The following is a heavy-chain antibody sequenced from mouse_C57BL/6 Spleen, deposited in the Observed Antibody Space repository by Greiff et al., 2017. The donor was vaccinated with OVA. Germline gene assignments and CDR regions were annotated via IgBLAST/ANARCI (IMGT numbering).Heavy chain of an antibody. V-gene: IGHV1-69*01. D-gene: IGHD1-1*01. CDR2: IDPSDSYT. Sequence: QVQLQQPGAELVMPGASVKLSCKASGYTFTSYWMHWVKQRPGQGLEWIGEIDPSDSYTNYNQKFKGKSTLTVDKSSSTAYMQLSSLTSEDSAVYYCARGDYGSGAYWGKGTLVTVSA. CDR3: ARGDYGSGAY. J-gene: IGHJ3*01. CDR1: GYTFTSYW.